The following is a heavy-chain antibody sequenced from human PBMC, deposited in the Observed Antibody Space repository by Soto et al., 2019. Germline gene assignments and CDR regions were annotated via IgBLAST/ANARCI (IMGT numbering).Heavy chain of an antibody. V-gene: IGHV1-18*01. J-gene: IGHJ5*02. Sequence: ALVTVSCKASAYTFTTYGISWVRQAPGQGLEWMGWISAYNGNTNYAQKLQGRVTMTTDTSTSTAYMELRSLRSDDTAVYYCATDILTGYYSQGLDPWGQGTLVTVSS. CDR2: ISAYNGNT. CDR3: ATDILTGYYSQGLDP. D-gene: IGHD3-9*01. CDR1: AYTFTTYG.